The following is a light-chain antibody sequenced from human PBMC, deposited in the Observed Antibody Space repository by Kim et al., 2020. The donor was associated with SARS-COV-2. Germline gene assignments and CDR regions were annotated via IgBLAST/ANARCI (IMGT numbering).Light chain of an antibody. J-gene: IGLJ2*01. CDR1: KLGDRY. Sequence: PGKTASLTCSGDKLGDRYACWYQQRPGQSPVLVIYQDSKRPSGIAERFSGSNSGNTATLTISGTQAMDEADYYCQAWDSTTASVVFGGGTQLTVL. V-gene: IGLV3-1*01. CDR3: QAWDSTTASVV. CDR2: QDS.